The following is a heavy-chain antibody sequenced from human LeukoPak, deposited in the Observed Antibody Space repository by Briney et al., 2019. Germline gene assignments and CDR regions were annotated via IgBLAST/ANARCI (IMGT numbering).Heavy chain of an antibody. Sequence: GGSLRLSCAASGFTFINHAMTWVRQAPGKGLEWVSAIGGSGGVTYYADSVRGRFTISRDNSKNTLYLQMNSLRAEDTAVYYCASLIVVVPAAPDYWGQGTLVTVSS. V-gene: IGHV3-23*01. CDR3: ASLIVVVPAAPDY. J-gene: IGHJ4*02. CDR2: IGGSGGVT. CDR1: GFTFINHA. D-gene: IGHD2-2*01.